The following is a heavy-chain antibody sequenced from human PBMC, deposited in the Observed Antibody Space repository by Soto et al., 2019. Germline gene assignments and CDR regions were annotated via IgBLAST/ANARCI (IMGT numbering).Heavy chain of an antibody. CDR2: MSYDGSNK. J-gene: IGHJ6*02. CDR3: ARDHKGGHCRGDSCHFWYGMDV. V-gene: IGHV3-30-3*01. D-gene: IGHD2-15*01. CDR1: GFTFSNYS. Sequence: QVHLVESGGGVVQPGRSLRLSCTASGFTFSNYSIHWVRQAPGKGLEWVAVMSYDGSNKYYADSVKGRFTISRDNSKNTSYVHINSLRAEDTAMYYCARDHKGGHCRGDSCHFWYGMDVWYQGTTVTVS.